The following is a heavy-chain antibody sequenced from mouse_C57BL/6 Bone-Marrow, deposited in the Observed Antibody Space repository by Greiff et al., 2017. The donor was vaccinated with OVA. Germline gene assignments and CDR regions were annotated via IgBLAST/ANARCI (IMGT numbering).Heavy chain of an antibody. J-gene: IGHJ4*01. CDR2: IYPGSGNT. CDR3: ARWNYGSSYAMDY. V-gene: IGHV1-76*01. D-gene: IGHD1-1*01. CDR1: GYTFTDYY. Sequence: VKLMESGAELVRPGASVKLSCKASGYTFTDYYINWVKQRPGQGLEWIARIYPGSGNTYYNEKFKGKATLTAEKSSSTACMQLSSLTSEDSAVYFCARWNYGSSYAMDYWGQGTSVTVSS.